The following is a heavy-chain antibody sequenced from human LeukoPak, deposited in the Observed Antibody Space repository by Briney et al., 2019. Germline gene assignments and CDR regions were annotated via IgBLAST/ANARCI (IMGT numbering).Heavy chain of an antibody. CDR1: GFTFSDYY. CDR2: ISSSGSTI. D-gene: IGHD3-22*01. CDR3: AREDYYDSSGYEGAAFDI. V-gene: IGHV3-11*04. Sequence: GGSLRLSCAASGFTFSDYYMSWIRQAPGEGLEWVSYISSSGSTIYYADSVKGRFTISRDNAKNSLYLQMNSLRAEDTAVYYCAREDYYDSSGYEGAAFDIWGQGTMVTVSS. J-gene: IGHJ3*02.